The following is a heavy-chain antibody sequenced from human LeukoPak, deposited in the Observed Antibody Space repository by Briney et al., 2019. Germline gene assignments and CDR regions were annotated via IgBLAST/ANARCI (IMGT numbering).Heavy chain of an antibody. D-gene: IGHD5-12*01. J-gene: IGHJ4*02. CDR2: LHADGIER. CDR3: ARGGYSFDY. Sequence: GGSLRLSCAASGFTLSGYWMSWVRQAPGKGLEWVARLHADGIERYFVDSAKGRFTISRDNAKNSLYLQMYSLRLDDTAVYYCARGGYSFDYLSQGTLVTVSS. V-gene: IGHV3-7*01. CDR1: GFTLSGYW.